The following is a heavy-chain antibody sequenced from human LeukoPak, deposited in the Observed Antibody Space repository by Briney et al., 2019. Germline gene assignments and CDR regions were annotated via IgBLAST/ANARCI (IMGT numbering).Heavy chain of an antibody. D-gene: IGHD5-18*01. CDR3: VRYVDTSNRDNWFDP. CDR1: GFTFSSYA. V-gene: IGHV3-64D*06. CDR2: ISSNGAST. Sequence: GGSLRLSCAASGFTFSSYAMHWVRQAPGKGLEYVSAISSNGASTYYADSVKGRFTISRDNSKNTLYLRMSSLRAEDTAVYYCVRYVDTSNRDNWFDPWGQGTLVTVSS. J-gene: IGHJ5*02.